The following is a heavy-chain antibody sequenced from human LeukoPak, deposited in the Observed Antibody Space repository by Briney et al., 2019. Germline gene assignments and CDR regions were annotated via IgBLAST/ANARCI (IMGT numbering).Heavy chain of an antibody. J-gene: IGHJ4*02. CDR2: INHSGST. D-gene: IGHD2-21*02. CDR1: GFTFSSYS. CDR3: ARGGAYCGGDCYSRHYYFDY. V-gene: IGHV4-34*01. Sequence: GSLRLSCAASGFTFSSYSMNWIRQPPGKGLEWIGEINHSGSTNYNPSLKSRVTISVDTSKNQFSLKLSSVTAVDTAVYYCARGGAYCGGDCYSRHYYFDYWGQGTLVTVSS.